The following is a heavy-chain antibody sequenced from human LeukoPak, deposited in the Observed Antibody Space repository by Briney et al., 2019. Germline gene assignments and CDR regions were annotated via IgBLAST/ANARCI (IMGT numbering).Heavy chain of an antibody. CDR3: AREEWLDTRPFDY. V-gene: IGHV7-4-1*02. CDR2: INTNTGNP. J-gene: IGHJ4*02. D-gene: IGHD6-19*01. Sequence: GASVTASCTASGYTFTSYAMNWVRQAPGQGLEWMGWINTNTGNPTYAQGFTGRFVFSLDTSVSTAYLQISSLKAEDTAVYYCAREEWLDTRPFDYWGQGTLVTVSS. CDR1: GYTFTSYA.